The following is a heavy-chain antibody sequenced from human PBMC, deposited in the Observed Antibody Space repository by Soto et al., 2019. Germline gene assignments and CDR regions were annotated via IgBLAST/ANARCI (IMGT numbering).Heavy chain of an antibody. CDR3: ARDMWLTWVTHLGY. J-gene: IGHJ4*02. CDR2: IWYDGSNK. CDR1: GFTFSSYG. D-gene: IGHD2-21*01. V-gene: IGHV3-33*01. Sequence: QVQLVESGGGVVQPGRSLRLSCAASGFTFSSYGMHWVRQAPGKGLEWVAVIWYDGSNKYYADSVKGRFTISRDNSKNTLYLHMNSLRAEDTAVYYCARDMWLTWVTHLGYWGQGTLVTVSS.